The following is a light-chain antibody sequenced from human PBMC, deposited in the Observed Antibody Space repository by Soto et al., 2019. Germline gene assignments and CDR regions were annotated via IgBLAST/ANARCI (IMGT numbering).Light chain of an antibody. V-gene: IGKV3-15*01. CDR3: QQYNNWPRT. J-gene: IGKJ1*01. CDR1: QSVSSN. CDR2: GAS. Sequence: EIVMTQSPATLAVSPGEGATVSCIASQSVSSNLAWYQQKPGQAPRLLIYGASTRATGIPARFSGSGSGTEFTLTISSLQSEDFAVYYCQQYNNWPRTFGQGTKVDIK.